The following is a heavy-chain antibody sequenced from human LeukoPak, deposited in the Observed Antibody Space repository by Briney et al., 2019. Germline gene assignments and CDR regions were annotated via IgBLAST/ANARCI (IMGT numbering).Heavy chain of an antibody. CDR2: ISSGSNYI. D-gene: IGHD4-11*01. J-gene: IGHJ4*02. V-gene: IGHV3-21*01. Sequence: GGSLRLSCAASGFTFSSYNMNWVRQAPGKGLEWVSSISSGSNYIYYADSVKGRFTISRDHAKNSLYLQMNSLRAEDTAVYYCARGTPTTRDFDYWCLGTLVIVSS. CDR3: ARGTPTTRDFDY. CDR1: GFTFSSYN.